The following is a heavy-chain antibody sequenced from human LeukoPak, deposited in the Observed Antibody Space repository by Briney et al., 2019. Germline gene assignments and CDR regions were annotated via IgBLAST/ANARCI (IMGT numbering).Heavy chain of an antibody. D-gene: IGHD3-10*01. V-gene: IGHV4-59*01. Sequence: SETLSLTCTVSGGSISSYYWSWIRQPPGKGLEWIGYIYYSGSTNYNPSLKSRVTISIDTSQNQFSLKLSSVTAADTAVYYCARVYGSGRYFDYWGQGTLVTVSS. CDR1: GGSISSYY. CDR3: ARVYGSGRYFDY. J-gene: IGHJ4*02. CDR2: IYYSGST.